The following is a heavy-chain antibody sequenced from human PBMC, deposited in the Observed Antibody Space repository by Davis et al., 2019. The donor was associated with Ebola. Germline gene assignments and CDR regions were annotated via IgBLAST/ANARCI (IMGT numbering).Heavy chain of an antibody. Sequence: ASVKVSCKASGYTFTSYGISWVRQAPGQGLEWMGWISAYNGNTNYAQKLQGRVTMTTDTSTSTAYMELRSLRSDDTAVYYCARDKTYEYQLSTPYDMDVWGQGTTVTVSS. CDR2: ISAYNGNT. V-gene: IGHV1-18*01. J-gene: IGHJ6*02. D-gene: IGHD2-2*01. CDR1: GYTFTSYG. CDR3: ARDKTYEYQLSTPYDMDV.